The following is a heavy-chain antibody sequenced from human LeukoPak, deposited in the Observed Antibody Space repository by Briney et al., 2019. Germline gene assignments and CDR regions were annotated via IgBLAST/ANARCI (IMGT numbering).Heavy chain of an antibody. CDR2: INPSGGST. V-gene: IGHV1-46*01. J-gene: IGHJ4*02. D-gene: IGHD6-6*01. CDR3: ARGRPNEYSSSSDFPYFDY. Sequence: GASVKVSCKASGYTFTSYYMHWVRQAPGQGLEWTGIINPSGGSTSYAQKFQGRVTMTRDMSTSTVYMELSSLRSEDTAVYYCARGRPNEYSSSSDFPYFDYWGQRTLVTVSS. CDR1: GYTFTSYY.